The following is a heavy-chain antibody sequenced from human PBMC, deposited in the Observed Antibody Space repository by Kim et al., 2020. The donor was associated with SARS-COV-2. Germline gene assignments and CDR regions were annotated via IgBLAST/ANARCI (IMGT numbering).Heavy chain of an antibody. Sequence: GGSLRLSCAASGFTFSSYGMHWVRQAPGKGLEWVAVISYDGSNKYYADSVKGRFTISRDNSKNTLYLQMNSLRAEDTAVYYCARDADGYNWNVLDYWGQGTLVTVSS. CDR1: GFTFSSYG. J-gene: IGHJ4*02. V-gene: IGHV3-33*05. D-gene: IGHD1-1*01. CDR3: ARDADGYNWNVLDY. CDR2: ISYDGSNK.